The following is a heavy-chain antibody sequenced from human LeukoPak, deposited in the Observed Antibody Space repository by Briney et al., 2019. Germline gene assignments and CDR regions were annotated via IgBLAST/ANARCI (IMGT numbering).Heavy chain of an antibody. CDR3: ARSEAATWFDP. Sequence: PSETLSLTCNVSGYSINTACYWGWIRQPPWKGLEWIGHIYHSGNTYYNPSLKSRVTISLDTSNNQFSLRLSSVTAADTAVYFCARSEAATWFDPWGQGTLVIVSS. CDR1: GYSINTACY. V-gene: IGHV4-38-2*02. CDR2: IYHSGNT. D-gene: IGHD2-15*01. J-gene: IGHJ5*02.